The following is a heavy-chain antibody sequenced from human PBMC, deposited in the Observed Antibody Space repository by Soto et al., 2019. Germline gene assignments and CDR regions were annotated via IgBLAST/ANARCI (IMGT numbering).Heavy chain of an antibody. Sequence: PGASLQISCKGCGYTFTNYWIVWVRQIPGKGPEWMGIIYPGDSDTRYSPSFQGQVTISADRSISTAYLQWSSLKASDTGMYYCARYPTLTDYFFHGMDVWGQGTTVTVSS. D-gene: IGHD4-17*01. V-gene: IGHV5-51*01. CDR3: ARYPTLTDYFFHGMDV. J-gene: IGHJ6*02. CDR2: IYPGDSDT. CDR1: GYTFTNYW.